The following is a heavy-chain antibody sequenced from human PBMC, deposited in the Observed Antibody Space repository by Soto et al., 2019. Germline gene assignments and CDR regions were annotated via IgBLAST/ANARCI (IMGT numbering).Heavy chain of an antibody. CDR2: TYCNGNT. CDR1: GRSITCGDYY. D-gene: IGHD5-12*01. J-gene: IGHJ4*02. Sequence: QVQLQESGPGLVKPSQTLSLTCTVSGRSITCGDYYWTWIRQPPGKGLEWVGYTYCNGNTYYNPSLRSRATISIDTSKNQFSLRLSSVTAADTAVYYCAWTYSGHDPNYWGQGTLVTVSS. CDR3: AWTYSGHDPNY. V-gene: IGHV4-30-4*01.